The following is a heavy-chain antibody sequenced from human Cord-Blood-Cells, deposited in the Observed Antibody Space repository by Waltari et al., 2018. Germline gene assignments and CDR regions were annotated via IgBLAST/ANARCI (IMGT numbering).Heavy chain of an antibody. CDR3: ARGRRPYSSSSGRAFDI. V-gene: IGHV4-34*01. J-gene: IGHJ3*02. CDR1: GGPFRGYY. D-gene: IGHD6-6*01. Sequence: QVQLQQWGAGLLQPSETLSLTCAVYGGPFRGYYCSWFRPPLGQGLEWIGEINHSGSTNYNPSLKSRVTISVDKSKNQFSLKLSSVTAADTAVYYCARGRRPYSSSSGRAFDIWGQGTMVTVSS. CDR2: INHSGST.